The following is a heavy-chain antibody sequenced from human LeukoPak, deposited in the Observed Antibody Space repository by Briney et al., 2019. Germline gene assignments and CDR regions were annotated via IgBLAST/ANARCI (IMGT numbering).Heavy chain of an antibody. D-gene: IGHD4-17*01. Sequence: PRASVKVSCKASGYTFTSYYMHWVRQAPGQGLEWMGIINPSGGSTSYAQKFQGRVTMTRDMSTSTVYMELSRLRSDDTAVYYCARDHWGYGDGAFDIWGQGTMVTVSS. CDR3: ARDHWGYGDGAFDI. CDR1: GYTFTSYY. V-gene: IGHV1-46*01. CDR2: INPSGGST. J-gene: IGHJ3*02.